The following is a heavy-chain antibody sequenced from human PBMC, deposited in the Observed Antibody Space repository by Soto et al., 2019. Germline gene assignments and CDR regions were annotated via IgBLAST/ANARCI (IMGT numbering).Heavy chain of an antibody. Sequence: EEQLVASGGGLVQPGGSLRLSCEAYGFTLGSYWMSWVRQAPGKGLEWLATIKTDASEKKYVDSVKGRFTVSRDNAKNSLYLEKDSLRAEAPAVYYCASDSGYGSGSSVNHYLEYWGHGPLVTVSS. V-gene: IGHV3-7*01. J-gene: IGHJ4*01. CDR3: ASDSGYGSGSSVNHYLEY. CDR2: IKTDASEK. CDR1: GFTLGSYW. D-gene: IGHD3-10*01.